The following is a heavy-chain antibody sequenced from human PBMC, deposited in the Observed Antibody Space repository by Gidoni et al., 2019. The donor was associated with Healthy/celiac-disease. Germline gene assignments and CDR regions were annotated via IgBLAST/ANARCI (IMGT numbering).Heavy chain of an antibody. J-gene: IGHJ4*02. CDR2: ISGSGGST. D-gene: IGHD6-19*01. Sequence: EVQLLESGGGLVQPGGSLRLSCAASGSTFSSYARSRVRQAPGKGLEWVSAISGSGGSTCYAESVKGRFTISRDNSKNTLYLQMNSLRAEDTAVYYCAKDGGGYSSGWPAEHFDYWGQGTLVTVSS. CDR3: AKDGGGYSSGWPAEHFDY. V-gene: IGHV3-23*01. CDR1: GSTFSSYA.